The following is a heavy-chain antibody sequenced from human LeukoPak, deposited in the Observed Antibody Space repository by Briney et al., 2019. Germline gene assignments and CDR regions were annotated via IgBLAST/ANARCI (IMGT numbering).Heavy chain of an antibody. D-gene: IGHD5-12*01. J-gene: IGHJ4*02. CDR1: GYSFTGYY. CDR3: AGLSGYDPYYFDY. Sequence: ASMKVSCKASGYSFTGYYMHWVRQAPGQGLEWMGCINPNSGGTDYAQKFQGRVTMTRHTSISTAYMELSRLTSDDTAVYYCAGLSGYDPYYFDYWGRGTLVAVS. V-gene: IGHV1-2*02. CDR2: INPNSGGT.